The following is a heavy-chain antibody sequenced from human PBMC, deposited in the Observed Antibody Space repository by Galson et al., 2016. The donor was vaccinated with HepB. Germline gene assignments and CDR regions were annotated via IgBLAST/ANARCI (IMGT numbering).Heavy chain of an antibody. V-gene: IGHV4-59*01. CDR1: GGSISSFF. D-gene: IGHD2-21*02. CDR2: IYKTGNT. J-gene: IGHJ4*02. Sequence: LSLTCNVSGGSISSFFWSWVRQPPGKGLEWIGYIYKTGNTNYSPSLKSRVTVSVDTSKNQFSLEPRSMTAADTAIYYCAGGVTGTPYFDFWGQGALVTVSS. CDR3: AGGVTGTPYFDF.